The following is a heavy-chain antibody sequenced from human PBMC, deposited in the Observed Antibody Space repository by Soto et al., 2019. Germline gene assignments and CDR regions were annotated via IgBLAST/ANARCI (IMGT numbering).Heavy chain of an antibody. Sequence: GGSLRLSWAASGFTFSNAWMSWGRQAPGKGLEWVGRIKSKTDGGTTDYAAPLKGRVTISRDDSKNTLYLQMNSLKTEDTAVYYCTTDRAAAGTGRFDYWGQGTLVTVSS. V-gene: IGHV3-15*01. J-gene: IGHJ4*02. CDR2: IKSKTDGGTT. CDR1: GFTFSNAW. CDR3: TTDRAAAGTGRFDY. D-gene: IGHD6-13*01.